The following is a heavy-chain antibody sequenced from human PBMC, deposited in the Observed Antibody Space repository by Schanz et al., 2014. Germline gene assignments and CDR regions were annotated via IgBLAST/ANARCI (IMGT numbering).Heavy chain of an antibody. CDR3: ARDRLECGTECYSVEVFEI. CDR2: IIPSLGLA. J-gene: IGHJ4*02. D-gene: IGHD2-21*01. Sequence: QVQLVQSGAEVKKPGSSVKVSCKASGGTFSSFGINWVRQAPGQGLEWMGRIIPSLGLAKYEQKFQYKVTITADTSTTTAYMELSGLRSEDTAVYYCARDRLECGTECYSVEVFEIWGQGTLVIVSS. CDR1: GGTFSSFG. V-gene: IGHV1-69*04.